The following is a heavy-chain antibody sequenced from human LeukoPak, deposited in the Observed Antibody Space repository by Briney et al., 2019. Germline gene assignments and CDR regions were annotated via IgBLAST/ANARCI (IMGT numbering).Heavy chain of an antibody. CDR2: IHSSGYT. CDR3: ARHLDYYGSGTYEY. CDR1: GGSISSYY. V-gene: IGHV4-59*08. J-gene: IGHJ4*02. D-gene: IGHD3-10*01. Sequence: PSETLSLTCTVSGGSISSYYWSWIRQPPGKGLEWIGYIHSSGYTNYNPSLKSRVTMSIDTSKNQFSLKLSSVTAADTAVHYCARHLDYYGSGTYEYWGQGTLVTVSS.